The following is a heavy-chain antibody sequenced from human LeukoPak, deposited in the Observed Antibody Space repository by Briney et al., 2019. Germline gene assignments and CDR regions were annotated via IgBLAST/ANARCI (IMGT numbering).Heavy chain of an antibody. D-gene: IGHD3-16*01. CDR1: GFTFDDYA. V-gene: IGHV3-23*01. J-gene: IGHJ5*02. CDR2: ITGSGGST. CDR3: AKDDGLIMFSS. Sequence: PGGSLRLSCAASGFTFDDYAMHWVRQAPGKGLEWVSGITGSGGSTYYAGSVKGRFTISRDNSKNTLYLQVNSLRAEDTAVYYCAKDDGLIMFSSWGQGTLVTVSS.